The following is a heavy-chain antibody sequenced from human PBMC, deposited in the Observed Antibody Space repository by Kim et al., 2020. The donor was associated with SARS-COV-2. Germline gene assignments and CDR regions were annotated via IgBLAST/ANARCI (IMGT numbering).Heavy chain of an antibody. CDR1: GGSFSGYY. CDR3: ARGPTITMVRGVTLSLGY. V-gene: IGHV4-34*01. D-gene: IGHD3-10*01. Sequence: SETLSLTCAVYGGSFSGYYWSWIRQPPGKGLEWIGEINHSGSTNYNPSLKSRVTISVDTSKNQFSLKLSSVTAADTAVYYCARGPTITMVRGVTLSLGYWGQGTLVTVSS. CDR2: INHSGST. J-gene: IGHJ4*02.